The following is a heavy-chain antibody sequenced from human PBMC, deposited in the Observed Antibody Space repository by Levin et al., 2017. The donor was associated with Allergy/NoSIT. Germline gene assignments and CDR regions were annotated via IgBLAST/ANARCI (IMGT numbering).Heavy chain of an antibody. J-gene: IGHJ4*02. CDR2: ISYDGSNK. CDR1: GFTFSSYG. D-gene: IGHD3-9*01. V-gene: IGHV3-30*18. CDR3: AKDQNGVGLRYFDWLSIEGSFSSAGFDY. Sequence: PGGSLRLSCAASGFTFSSYGMHWVRQAPGKGLEWVAVISYDGSNKYYADSVKGRFTISRDNSKNTLYLQMNSLRAEDTAVYYCAKDQNGVGLRYFDWLSIEGSFSSAGFDYWGQGTLVTVSS.